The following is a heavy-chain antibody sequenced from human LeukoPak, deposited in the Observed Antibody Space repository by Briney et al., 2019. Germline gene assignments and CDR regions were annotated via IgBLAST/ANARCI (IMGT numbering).Heavy chain of an antibody. V-gene: IGHV3-74*01. CDR3: AKSQYYDFWSGYQVYFDY. CDR1: GFTFSTYW. CDR2: VNTDGSTT. J-gene: IGHJ4*02. Sequence: PGGSLRLSCVASGFTFSTYWMHWVRQAPGKGLVWVSRVNTDGSTTGYADSVKGRFTISRDNAKNSLYLQMNSLRAEDTAVYYCAKSQYYDFWSGYQVYFDYWGQGTLVTVSS. D-gene: IGHD3-3*01.